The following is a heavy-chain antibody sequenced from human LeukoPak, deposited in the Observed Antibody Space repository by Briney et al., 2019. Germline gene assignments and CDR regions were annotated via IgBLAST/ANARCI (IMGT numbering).Heavy chain of an antibody. CDR3: AGGEYYDSSGYYWGVFDH. D-gene: IGHD3-22*01. Sequence: TETLSLTCTVSGGSISSYYWSWIRQPPGKGLEWIGYIYYSGSTNYNPSLKSRVTVSVDTSKNQFSLKLSSVTAADTAVYYCAGGEYYDSSGYYWGVFDHWGQGTLVTVSS. CDR1: GGSISSYY. CDR2: IYYSGST. J-gene: IGHJ4*02. V-gene: IGHV4-59*01.